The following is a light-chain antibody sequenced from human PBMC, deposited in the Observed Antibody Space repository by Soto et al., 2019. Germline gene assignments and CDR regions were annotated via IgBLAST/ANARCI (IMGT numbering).Light chain of an antibody. V-gene: IGKV3-20*01. CDR1: QSVSNYY. CDR3: QQYGSSGT. CDR2: GAS. J-gene: IGKJ1*01. Sequence: EIVLTQSPATLSLSPGERATLSCMASQSVSNYYLAWYQQKPGQAPRLLIYGASNRATGIPDRFSGSGSGTDFTLTISRLEPEDFAVYYCQQYGSSGTFGQGTKVDIK.